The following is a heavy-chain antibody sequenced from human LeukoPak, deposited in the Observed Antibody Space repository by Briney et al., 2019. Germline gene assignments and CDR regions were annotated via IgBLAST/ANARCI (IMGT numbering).Heavy chain of an antibody. CDR1: AFTFSSYS. D-gene: IGHD5-12*01. V-gene: IGHV3-48*01. Sequence: AGSLRLSCAASAFTFSSYSMNWVRQAPGEVLEWVSYISSIISTIYYADSVKGRFSMPRDNAKNSLYLQMNSLRAEDTAVYYCARDASGYDFFSCYYMDVWGKGTTVTVSS. J-gene: IGHJ6*03. CDR2: ISSIISTI. CDR3: ARDASGYDFFSCYYMDV.